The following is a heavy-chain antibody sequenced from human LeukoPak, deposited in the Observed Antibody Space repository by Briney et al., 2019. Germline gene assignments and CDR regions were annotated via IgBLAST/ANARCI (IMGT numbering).Heavy chain of an antibody. J-gene: IGHJ2*01. CDR1: GLTSSNYG. CDR2: ITGSGGST. V-gene: IGHV3-23*01. CDR3: AKNLLGSAAFSWYFDL. Sequence: PGGSLRLSCAASGLTSSNYGMSWVRQAPGKGLEWVSSITGSGGSTCVDSVQGRFTISRDNSKNALYLQMSSLRAEDTAVYYCAKNLLGSAAFSWYFDLWGRGTLVTVSS. D-gene: IGHD1-26*01.